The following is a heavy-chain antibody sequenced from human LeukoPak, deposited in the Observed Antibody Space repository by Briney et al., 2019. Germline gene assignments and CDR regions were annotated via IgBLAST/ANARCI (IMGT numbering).Heavy chain of an antibody. D-gene: IGHD1-1*01. V-gene: IGHV1-69-2*01. Sequence: ASVKVSCKVSGYTFTDYYMHWVQQAPGKGLEWMGLVDPEDGETIYAEKFQGRVTITADPSTDTAYMELSSLRSEDTAVYYCATGDWTSLDPWGQGTLVTVSS. CDR1: GYTFTDYY. J-gene: IGHJ5*02. CDR2: VDPEDGET. CDR3: ATGDWTSLDP.